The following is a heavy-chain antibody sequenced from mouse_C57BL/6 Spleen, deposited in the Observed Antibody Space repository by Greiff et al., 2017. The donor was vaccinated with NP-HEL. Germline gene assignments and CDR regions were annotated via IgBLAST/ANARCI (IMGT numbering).Heavy chain of an antibody. J-gene: IGHJ4*01. CDR2: INPSTGGT. D-gene: IGHD2-5*01. CDR1: GYSFTGYY. Sequence: VQLQQSGPELVKPGASVKISCKASGYSFTGYYMNWVKQSPEKSLEWIGEINPSTGGTTYIQKFKAKATLTVDKSSSTAYMQLKSLTSEDSAVYYWARGAPYYSNYGAMDYWGQGTSVTVSS. CDR3: ARGAPYYSNYGAMDY. V-gene: IGHV1-42*01.